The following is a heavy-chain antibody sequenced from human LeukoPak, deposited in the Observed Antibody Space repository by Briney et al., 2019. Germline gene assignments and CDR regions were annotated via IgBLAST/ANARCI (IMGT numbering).Heavy chain of an antibody. CDR1: GFTFSSYW. D-gene: IGHD5-12*01. CDR2: INSDGSST. J-gene: IGHJ4*02. CDR3: ARVYRGYGPFDY. V-gene: IGHV3-74*01. Sequence: GSLRLSCAASGFTFSSYWMHWVRQAPGQGLVWVSRINSDGSSTSYADSVKGRFTISRDNAKNTLYLQMNSLRAEDTAVYYCARVYRGYGPFDYWGQGTLVTVCS.